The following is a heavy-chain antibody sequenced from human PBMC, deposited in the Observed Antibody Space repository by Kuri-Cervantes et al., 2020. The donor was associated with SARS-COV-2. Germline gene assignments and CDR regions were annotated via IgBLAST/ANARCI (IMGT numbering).Heavy chain of an antibody. CDR1: GGTFSSYA. D-gene: IGHD1-1*01. V-gene: IGHV1-69*04. Sequence: SVKVSCKASGGTFSSYAISWVRQAPGQGLEWMGRIIPILGTADYAQKFQGRVTITADTSTSTAYMELSSLRSEDTAVYYCALDPRVRSRPLSYWGQGTLVTVSS. J-gene: IGHJ4*02. CDR3: ALDPRVRSRPLSY. CDR2: IIPILGTA.